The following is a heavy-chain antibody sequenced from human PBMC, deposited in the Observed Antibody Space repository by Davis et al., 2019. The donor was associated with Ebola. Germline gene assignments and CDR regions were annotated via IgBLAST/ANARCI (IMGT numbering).Heavy chain of an antibody. J-gene: IGHJ4*02. CDR2: IYYSGST. D-gene: IGHD1/OR15-1a*01. Sequence: MPSETLSLTCTVSGGSISSYYWSWIRQPPGKGLEWIGYIYYSGSTNYNPSLKSRVTISVDTSKNQFSLKLTSLTAADTAVYYCARVRTGPDGYLDYWGQGIPVTVSS. V-gene: IGHV4-59*12. CDR3: ARVRTGPDGYLDY. CDR1: GGSISSYY.